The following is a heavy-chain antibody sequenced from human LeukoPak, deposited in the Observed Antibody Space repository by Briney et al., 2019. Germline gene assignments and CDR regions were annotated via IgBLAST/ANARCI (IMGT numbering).Heavy chain of an antibody. CDR3: GRDRHWNQGNFDY. J-gene: IGHJ4*02. CDR1: GYAITGYY. CDR2: INPNNGGT. Sequence: ASVKVSCKAFGYAITGYYIHWVRQAPGQGLEWMGWINPNNGGTNSAQKFQGRVTMTRDTSIGTAYMELNRLTYDDTAVYYCGRDRHWNQGNFDYWGQGTLVTVSS. V-gene: IGHV1-2*02. D-gene: IGHD1-1*01.